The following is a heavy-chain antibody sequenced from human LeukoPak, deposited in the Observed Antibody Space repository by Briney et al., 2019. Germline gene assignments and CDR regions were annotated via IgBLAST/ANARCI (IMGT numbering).Heavy chain of an antibody. D-gene: IGHD5-18*01. CDR1: GFTVSGHP. CDR2: IYRGGNT. J-gene: IGHJ4*02. V-gene: IGHV3-53*05. Sequence: GGSLRLSCAASGFTVSGHPMSWVRQAPGKGLEWVSVIYRGGNTYYADSVKGRFTISRDNAKNSLYLQMNSLRAEDTALYYCAKALYSYGLDYWGQGTPVTVSS. CDR3: AKALYSYGLDY.